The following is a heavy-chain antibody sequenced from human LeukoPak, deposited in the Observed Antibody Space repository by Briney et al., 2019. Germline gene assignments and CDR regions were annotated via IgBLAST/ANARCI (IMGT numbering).Heavy chain of an antibody. J-gene: IGHJ4*02. CDR2: FDPEDGET. CDR1: GYTLTELS. CDR3: ARDRAIAAAGTFDY. V-gene: IGHV1-24*01. D-gene: IGHD6-13*01. Sequence: ASVKVSCKVSGYTLTELSMHWVRQAPGKGLEWMGGFDPEDGETIYAQKFQGRVTMTTDTSTSTAYMELRSLRSDDTAVYYCARDRAIAAAGTFDYWGQGTLVTVSS.